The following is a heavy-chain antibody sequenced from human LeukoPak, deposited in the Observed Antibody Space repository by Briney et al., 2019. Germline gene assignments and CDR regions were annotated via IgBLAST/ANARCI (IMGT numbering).Heavy chain of an antibody. D-gene: IGHD6-25*01. CDR2: IYHSGST. Sequence: SGGSLRLSCAASGFTFSDYWMSWVRQPPGKGLEWIGEIYHSGSTNYNPSLKSRVTISVDKSKNQFSLKLSSVTAADTAVYYRARGADLVYFDYWGQGTLVTVSS. CDR3: ARGADLVYFDY. CDR1: GFTFSDYW. J-gene: IGHJ4*02. V-gene: IGHV4-4*02.